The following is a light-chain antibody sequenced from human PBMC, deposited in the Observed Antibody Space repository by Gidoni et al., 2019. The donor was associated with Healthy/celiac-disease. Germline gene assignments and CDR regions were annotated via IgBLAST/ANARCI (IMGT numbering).Light chain of an antibody. Sequence: IVMTQSPLSLPVTPVEPASITCRSSQSLLHSNGYNYLDWYLQKPGQSPQPLIYLGSSRASGVPDRFSGSGSGPDFTLKIRRVEAEDVGVYYCMQALQTPLFGGXTKVEIK. J-gene: IGKJ4*01. V-gene: IGKV2-28*01. CDR2: LGS. CDR1: QSLLHSNGYNY. CDR3: MQALQTPL.